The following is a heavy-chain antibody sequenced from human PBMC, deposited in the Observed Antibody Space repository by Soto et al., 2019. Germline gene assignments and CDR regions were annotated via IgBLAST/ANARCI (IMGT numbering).Heavy chain of an antibody. CDR1: GYTFTSYG. CDR2: ISAYDGNT. J-gene: IGHJ6*02. V-gene: IGHV1-18*01. CDR3: ARGGNYDSGGSRNYYCYGMNV. D-gene: IGHD3-22*01. Sequence: QVQLVQSGAEVKKPGASVKVSCKASGYTFTSYGISWVRQAPGQGLEWLGWISAYDGNTNYAQSLHGRVFMTTDTTTRTAYTELRGLRTDDTAVYYCARGGNYDSGGSRNYYCYGMNVLGQGTTFTVSS.